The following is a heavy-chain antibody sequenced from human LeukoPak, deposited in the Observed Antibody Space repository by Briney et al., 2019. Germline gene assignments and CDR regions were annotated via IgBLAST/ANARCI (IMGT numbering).Heavy chain of an antibody. J-gene: IGHJ4*02. V-gene: IGHV3-23*01. CDR1: GFTFSSYA. D-gene: IGHD6-19*01. Sequence: GGSLRLSCAASGFTFSSYAMSWVRQAPGKGLEWVSAISGSGGSTCYADSVKGRFTISRDNSKNTLYLQMNSLRAEDTAVYYCAKGDSSGWYESDFDYWGQGTLVTVSS. CDR2: ISGSGGST. CDR3: AKGDSSGWYESDFDY.